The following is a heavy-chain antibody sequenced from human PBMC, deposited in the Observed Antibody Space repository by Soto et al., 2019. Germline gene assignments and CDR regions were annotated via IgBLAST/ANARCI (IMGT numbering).Heavy chain of an antibody. CDR2: IYYSGST. CDR1: GVSISSYY. V-gene: IGHV4-59*06. J-gene: IGHJ4*02. D-gene: IGHD5-18*01. Sequence: PSETLSLTCTVSGVSISSYYCSWIRQPPGKGLEWIGYIYYSGSTYYNPSLKSRVTISVDTSKNQFSLKLSSVTAADTAVYYCARSGYSYGPNPLLYWGQGTLVTVSS. CDR3: ARSGYSYGPNPLLY.